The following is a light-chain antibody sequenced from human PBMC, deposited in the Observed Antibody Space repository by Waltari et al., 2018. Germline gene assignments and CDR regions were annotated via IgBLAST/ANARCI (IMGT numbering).Light chain of an antibody. Sequence: DIVMTQSPDSLAVSLGERATINCKSSQSVLYNSDNKNYLAWYQQKPGHPPKLIIYWASTRESGVPDRFSGSGSGTDFTLTISSLQAEDVALYYCQQYYSIPFTFGPGTKLDIK. V-gene: IGKV4-1*01. CDR1: QSVLYNSDNKNY. J-gene: IGKJ3*01. CDR3: QQYYSIPFT. CDR2: WAS.